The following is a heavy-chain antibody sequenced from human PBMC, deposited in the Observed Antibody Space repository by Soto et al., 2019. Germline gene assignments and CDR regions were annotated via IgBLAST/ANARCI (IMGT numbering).Heavy chain of an antibody. D-gene: IGHD3-3*01. J-gene: IGHJ5*02. CDR3: ARSLAPGAEWPNWFDP. CDR2: IYPGDSDT. V-gene: IGHV5-51*01. Sequence: GESLKISCQCSGYSFTIYWIGWLLQMPGKGLEWMGIIYPGDSDTRYSPSFQGQVTISADKSISTAYLQWSSLKASDTAMYYCARSLAPGAEWPNWFDPWGQGTLVTVSS. CDR1: GYSFTIYW.